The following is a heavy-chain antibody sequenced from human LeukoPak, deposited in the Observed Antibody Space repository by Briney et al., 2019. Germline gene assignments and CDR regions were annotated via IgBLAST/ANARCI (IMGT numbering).Heavy chain of an antibody. V-gene: IGHV3-30*02. D-gene: IGHD3-22*01. CDR1: GFTFSSYG. CDR2: IRYSGNNV. CDR3: AKDGIRMYYYDSSGLVE. J-gene: IGHJ4*02. Sequence: PGGSLRLSCAASGFTFSSYGMYWVRQAPGKGLEWVAFIRYSGNNVYYAASVKGRFTISRDNSKNTLYLQMNSLRAEDTAVYYCAKDGIRMYYYDSSGLVEWGQGTLVTVSS.